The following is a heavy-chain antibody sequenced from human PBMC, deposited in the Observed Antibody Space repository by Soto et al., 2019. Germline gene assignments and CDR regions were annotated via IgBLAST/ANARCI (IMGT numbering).Heavy chain of an antibody. CDR2: INHSGST. Sequence: PSETLSLTCAVYGGSFSGYYWGWTRQPPGKGLEWIGEINHSGSTNYNPSLKSRVTISVDTSKNQFSLKLSSVTAADTAVYYCARGKRGPAARTFDYWGQGTLVTVSS. J-gene: IGHJ4*02. CDR1: GGSFSGYY. CDR3: ARGKRGPAARTFDY. D-gene: IGHD2-2*01. V-gene: IGHV4-34*01.